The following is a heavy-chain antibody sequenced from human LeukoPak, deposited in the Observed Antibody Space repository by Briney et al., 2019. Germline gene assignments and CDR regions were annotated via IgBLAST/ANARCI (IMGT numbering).Heavy chain of an antibody. CDR3: ARDFSLRSYYDFWSGYSVSYFDY. J-gene: IGHJ4*02. CDR1: GFTFSSYA. V-gene: IGHV3-23*01. D-gene: IGHD3-3*01. Sequence: GGSLRLSCAASGFTFSSYAMSWVRQAPGKGLEWVSAISGSGGSTYYADSVKGRFTISRDNSKNTLYLQMNSLRAEDTAVYYCARDFSLRSYYDFWSGYSVSYFDYWGQGTLVTVSS. CDR2: ISGSGGST.